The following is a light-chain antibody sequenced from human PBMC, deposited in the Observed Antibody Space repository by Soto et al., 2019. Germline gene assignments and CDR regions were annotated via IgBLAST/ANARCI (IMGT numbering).Light chain of an antibody. CDR3: SSYTSSSTYVV. CDR2: DVS. J-gene: IGLJ2*01. Sequence: QSALTQPASVSGSPGQSITISCTGTSSDIGGYNYVSWYQQHPGKAPKLMIYDVSNRPSGVSNRFSGSKSGNTASLTISGLQAEEEADDYCSSYTSSSTYVVFGGGTKVTVL. V-gene: IGLV2-14*01. CDR1: SSDIGGYNY.